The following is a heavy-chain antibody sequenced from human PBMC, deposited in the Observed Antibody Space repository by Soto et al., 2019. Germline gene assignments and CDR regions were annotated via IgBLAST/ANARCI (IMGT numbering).Heavy chain of an antibody. J-gene: IGHJ4*02. CDR2: IIPIFGTA. CDR3: ASHDYVWGSYRPRIDY. V-gene: IGHV1-69*06. Sequence: QVQLVQSGAEVKKPGSSVKVSCKASGGTFSSYAISWVRQAPGQGLEWMGGIIPIFGTANYAQKFQGRVTITADKYTSTADLELSSLRSEDTAVYYCASHDYVWGSYRPRIDYWGQGTLVTVSS. CDR1: GGTFSSYA. D-gene: IGHD3-16*02.